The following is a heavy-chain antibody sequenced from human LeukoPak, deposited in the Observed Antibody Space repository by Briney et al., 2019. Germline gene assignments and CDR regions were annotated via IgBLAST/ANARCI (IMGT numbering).Heavy chain of an antibody. Sequence: AGSLRLSCAASGFTFSNYGLHWVRQAPAKGLERVAFIRFEGTEKYYADSVKGRFTIYRDNSKNTLYLEMNSLRSEDKAVYHCAKDLMRDRWFGESWGQGTLVTVSS. J-gene: IGHJ5*02. V-gene: IGHV3-30*02. CDR2: IRFEGTEK. D-gene: IGHD3-10*01. CDR3: AKDLMRDRWFGES. CDR1: GFTFSNYG.